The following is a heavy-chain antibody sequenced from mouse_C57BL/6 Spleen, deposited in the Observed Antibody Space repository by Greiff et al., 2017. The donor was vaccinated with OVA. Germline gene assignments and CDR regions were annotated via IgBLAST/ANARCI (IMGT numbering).Heavy chain of an antibody. D-gene: IGHD3-3*01. CDR2: IHPNSGST. V-gene: IGHV1-64*01. CDR1: GYTFTSYW. J-gene: IGHJ2*01. CDR3: ARLGDGDY. Sequence: QVQLQQPGAELVKPGASVKLSCKASGYTFTSYWMHWVKQRPGQGLEWIGMIHPNSGSTNYNEKFKSKATLTVDKSSSTAYLQLSSLTSDDSAVYCCARLGDGDYWGQGTTLTVSS.